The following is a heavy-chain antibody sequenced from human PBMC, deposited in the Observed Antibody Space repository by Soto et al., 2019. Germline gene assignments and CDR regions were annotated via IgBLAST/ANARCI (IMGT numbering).Heavy chain of an antibody. J-gene: IGHJ4*02. CDR1: GGSITSGGYY. V-gene: IGHV4-31*03. CDR3: ARKATVTTCFDY. Sequence: QVQLQESGPGLVKPSQTLSLTCTVSGGSITSGGYYWSWIRQHPGKGLEWIGYIYYSGSTYYNPSLKGRVTISVDTSKNQFSLKLSSVTAADTAVYYCARKATVTTCFDYWGQGTLVTVSS. D-gene: IGHD4-17*01. CDR2: IYYSGST.